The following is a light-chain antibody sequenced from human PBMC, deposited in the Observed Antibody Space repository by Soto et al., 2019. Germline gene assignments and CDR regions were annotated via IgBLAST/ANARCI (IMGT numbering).Light chain of an antibody. J-gene: IGKJ1*01. CDR2: AAS. CDR1: QGISSY. Sequence: MTHSPATLCESPCETATLSSWASQGISSYLAWYQQKPGKAPKLLIYAASTLQSGVPSRFSGSGSGTDFTLTISCLQSEDFATYYCQQYYSYPWTFGQGTKVDIK. CDR3: QQYYSYPWT. V-gene: IGKV1-8*01.